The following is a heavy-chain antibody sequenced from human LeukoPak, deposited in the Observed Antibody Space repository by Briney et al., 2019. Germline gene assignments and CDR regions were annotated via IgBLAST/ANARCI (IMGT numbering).Heavy chain of an antibody. D-gene: IGHD6-13*01. V-gene: IGHV1-2*02. CDR1: GYTFTGYY. CDR2: INPNSGGT. J-gene: IGHJ6*02. Sequence: GASVKVSCKASGYTFTGYYMHWVRQAPGQGLEWMGWINPNSGGTNYAQKFQGRVTMTRDTPISTAYMELSRLRSDDTAVYYCASAPPRAYSSSWYDGYYYYYYGMDVWGQGTTVTVSS. CDR3: ASAPPRAYSSSWYDGYYYYYYGMDV.